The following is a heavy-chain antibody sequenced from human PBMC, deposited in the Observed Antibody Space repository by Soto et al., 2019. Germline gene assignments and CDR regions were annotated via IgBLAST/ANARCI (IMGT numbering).Heavy chain of an antibody. J-gene: IGHJ4*02. CDR1: GGSISSYY. CDR2: MYDSGST. CDR3: ARNMAY. D-gene: IGHD3-10*01. V-gene: IGHV4-4*09. Sequence: QVQLQESGPGLVKPSETLSLTCTVSGGSISSYYWSWIRQPPGKELEWIGYMYDSGSTRYNPSLSSRVTISVDTSKNQFSLKLRSVTAADTAVYYCARNMAYWGQGTLVTVSS.